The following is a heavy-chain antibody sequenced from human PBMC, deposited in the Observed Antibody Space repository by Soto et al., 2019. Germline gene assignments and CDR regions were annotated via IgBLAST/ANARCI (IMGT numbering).Heavy chain of an antibody. CDR2: INPNCGST. CDR1: GYILIHYY. Sequence: QVQLVQSGAEVKKPGASVNVSCKASGYILIHYYIHWVRQAPGQGLEWMAIINPNCGSTNYAQKFQGRVTVTSDTSTSTVSMELNSLGSDDTAVYFCARSLLQGDFWGQGTVVTVSS. D-gene: IGHD2-21*01. V-gene: IGHV1-46*01. CDR3: ARSLLQGDF. J-gene: IGHJ4*02.